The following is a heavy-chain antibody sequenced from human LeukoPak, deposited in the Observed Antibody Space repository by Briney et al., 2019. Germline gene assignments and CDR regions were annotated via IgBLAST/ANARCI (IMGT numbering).Heavy chain of an antibody. CDR3: SSGGFDYYGSGSYYRHFDY. V-gene: IGHV3-21*01. Sequence: PGRSLRLSCAASGFTFSSYTMNWVRQAPGKGLEWVSSISSSSSNIYYADSVKGRFTISRDNAKNSLYLQMNSLRAEDTAVYYCSSGGFDYYGSGSYYRHFDYWGQGTLVTVSS. CDR1: GFTFSSYT. J-gene: IGHJ4*02. D-gene: IGHD3-10*01. CDR2: ISSSSSNI.